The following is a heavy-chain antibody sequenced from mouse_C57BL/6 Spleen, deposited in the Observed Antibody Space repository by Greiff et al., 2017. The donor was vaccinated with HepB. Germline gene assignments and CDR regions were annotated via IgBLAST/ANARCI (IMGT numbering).Heavy chain of an antibody. D-gene: IGHD2-10*01. V-gene: IGHV5-17*01. CDR2: ISSGSSTI. CDR1: GFTFSDYG. CDR3: ARDPCYGNYEGYFDV. Sequence: EVQVVESGGGFVKPGGSLKLSCAASGFTFSDYGMHWVRQAPEKGLEWVAYISSGSSTIYYADTVKGRFTISRDNAKNTLFLQMTSLRSEDTAMYYCARDPCYGNYEGYFDVWGTGTTVTVSS. J-gene: IGHJ1*03.